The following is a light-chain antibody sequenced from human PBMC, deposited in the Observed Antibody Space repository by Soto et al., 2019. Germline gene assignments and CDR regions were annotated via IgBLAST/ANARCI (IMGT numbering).Light chain of an antibody. CDR3: QQYGSSPTWT. J-gene: IGKJ1*01. CDR2: DAS. Sequence: VLTQSPGTLSLSPGERATLSCRASQTVRNNYLAWYQQKPGQAPRLLIYDASSRATGIPDRFSGSGSGTDFTLTISSLEFGDSAVYYCQQYGSSPTWTFGQGTKVDI. CDR1: QTVRNNY. V-gene: IGKV3-20*01.